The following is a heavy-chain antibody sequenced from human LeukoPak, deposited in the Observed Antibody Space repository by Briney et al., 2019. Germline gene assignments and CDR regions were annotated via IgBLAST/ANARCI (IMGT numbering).Heavy chain of an antibody. D-gene: IGHD6-6*01. Sequence: SETLSLTCTVSGGSISSYYWSWIRQPPGKGLEWIGYIYYSGSTNYNPSLKSRVTISVDTSKNQFSLKLSSVTAADTAVYYCARYAGYSSSSYFDYWGQGTLVTVSS. CDR1: GGSISSYY. CDR3: ARYAGYSSSSYFDY. CDR2: IYYSGST. V-gene: IGHV4-59*01. J-gene: IGHJ4*02.